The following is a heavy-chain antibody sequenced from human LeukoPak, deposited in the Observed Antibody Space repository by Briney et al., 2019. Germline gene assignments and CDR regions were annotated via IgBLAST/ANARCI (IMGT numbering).Heavy chain of an antibody. Sequence: ASVKVSCKASGYTFTSYYTHWVRQARGQGIEWMGIINPSGGSTSYAQKFQGRVTMTRDTSTSTVYMELSSLRSEDTAVYYCARSMATPYMDVWGKGTTVTVSS. V-gene: IGHV1-46*01. CDR3: ARSMATPYMDV. D-gene: IGHD5-24*01. CDR1: GYTFTSYY. CDR2: INPSGGST. J-gene: IGHJ6*03.